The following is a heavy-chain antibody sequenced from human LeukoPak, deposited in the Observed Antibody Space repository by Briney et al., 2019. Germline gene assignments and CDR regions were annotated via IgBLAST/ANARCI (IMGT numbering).Heavy chain of an antibody. CDR2: ISAYNGNT. CDR1: GYTFTSYG. CDR3: ARETDPHDYYGSGGVIRYFDY. V-gene: IGHV1-18*01. D-gene: IGHD3-10*01. Sequence: ASVKVSCKASGYTFTSYGISWVRQAPGQGLEWMGWISAYNGNTNYAQKLQGRVTMTTDTSTSTAYMELRSLRSDDTAVYYCARETDPHDYYGSGGVIRYFDYWGQGTLVTVSS. J-gene: IGHJ4*02.